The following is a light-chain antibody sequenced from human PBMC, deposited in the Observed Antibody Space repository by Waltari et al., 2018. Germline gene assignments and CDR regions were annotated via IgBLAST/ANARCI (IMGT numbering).Light chain of an antibody. CDR3: QQYHTSPPT. J-gene: IGKJ1*01. V-gene: IGKV4-1*01. CDR2: GAS. Sequence: DIVMTQSPDSLAVSLGERVTINCKSSRSVLRSANNKNCLAWYQQKPGQKPQMPNYGASTRDSGVPDRFTGGGSATDFTLTISSLQAEDEAVYFCQQYHTSPPTFGLGTKVEVK. CDR1: RSVLRSANNKNC.